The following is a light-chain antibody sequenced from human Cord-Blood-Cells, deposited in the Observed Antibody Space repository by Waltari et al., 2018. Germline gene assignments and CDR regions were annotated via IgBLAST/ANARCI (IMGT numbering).Light chain of an antibody. CDR1: SSDVGGYNY. CDR3: SSYTSSSTLVV. V-gene: IGLV2-14*01. CDR2: DVS. J-gene: IGLJ2*01. Sequence: QSALTPPASVSGSPGQSINISCTGPSSDVGGYNYVSWYQQHPGQAPKLMLYDVSNRPSGVSNRFSGSKSGNTASLTISGLQAEDEADYYCSSYTSSSTLVVFGGGTKLTVL.